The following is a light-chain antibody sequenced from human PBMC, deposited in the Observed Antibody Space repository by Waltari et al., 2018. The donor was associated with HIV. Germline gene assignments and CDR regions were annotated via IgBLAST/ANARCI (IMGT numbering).Light chain of an antibody. Sequence: SYVLIQPPSVSVAPGRTARITCGGNNIGSKSVHGYQQKPGQAPVMVIYYDSDRPSGIPERFSGSNSENTATLTIRRVEAGDEADYYCQVWETNSDKYVVFGGGTKLAVV. CDR3: QVWETNSDKYVV. V-gene: IGLV3-21*01. CDR1: NIGSKS. J-gene: IGLJ2*01. CDR2: YDS.